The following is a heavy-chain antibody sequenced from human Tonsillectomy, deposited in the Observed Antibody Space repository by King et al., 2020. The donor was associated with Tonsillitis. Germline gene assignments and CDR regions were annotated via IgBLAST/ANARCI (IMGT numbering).Heavy chain of an antibody. V-gene: IGHV3-30*18. D-gene: IGHD3-10*01. CDR3: AKGSGWVGEVLLENGMDV. CDR2: ISYDGSNK. J-gene: IGHJ6*02. Sequence: VQLVESGGGVVQPGRSLRLSCAASGFTFSSYGMHWVRQAPGKGLEWVAGISYDGSNKYYADSVKGRFTISRDNSKNTLYLQMNSLRAEDTAVYYCAKGSGWVGEVLLENGMDVWGQGTTVTVAS. CDR1: GFTFSSYG.